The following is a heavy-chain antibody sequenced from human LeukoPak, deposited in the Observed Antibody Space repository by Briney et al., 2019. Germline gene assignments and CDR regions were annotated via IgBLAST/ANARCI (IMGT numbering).Heavy chain of an antibody. V-gene: IGHV1-46*01. CDR1: GYTFTSYY. J-gene: IGHJ4*02. CDR3: ARVRLEYSSSGHFDY. D-gene: IGHD6-6*01. Sequence: VASVKVSCKASGYTFTSYYMHWVRQAPGQGLEWMGIINPSGGSTSYAQKFQGRVTMTRDTSTSTVYMELSSLRSDDTAVYYCARVRLEYSSSGHFDYWGQGTLVTVSS. CDR2: INPSGGST.